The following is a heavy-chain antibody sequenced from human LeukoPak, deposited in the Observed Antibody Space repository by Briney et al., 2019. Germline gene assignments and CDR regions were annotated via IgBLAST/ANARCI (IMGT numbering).Heavy chain of an antibody. Sequence: AGTLRLSCAASGCTFSSDWLSWVRQAPGQGLEWVANIKQDGSEKYYVDSVKGRFTISRDNAKNSLYLQMNSLRAEDTAVYYCASDVGAAAGTAYWGQGTLVTVSS. CDR1: GCTFSSDW. CDR2: IKQDGSEK. J-gene: IGHJ4*02. D-gene: IGHD6-13*01. CDR3: ASDVGAAAGTAY. V-gene: IGHV3-7*01.